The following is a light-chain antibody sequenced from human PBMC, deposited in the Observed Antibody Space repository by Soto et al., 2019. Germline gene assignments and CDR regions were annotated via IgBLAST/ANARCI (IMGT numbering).Light chain of an antibody. V-gene: IGKV1-27*01. Sequence: DIQMTQSPSSLSASLGDRVTITCRASQGIGVYLVWFQQKPGKVPRLLIYAASALQSGVPSRFSGGGSGTDFTLTINSLQPEDVATYYCQKYNSAPLTFGGGTKVDIK. CDR2: AAS. CDR1: QGIGVY. J-gene: IGKJ4*01. CDR3: QKYNSAPLT.